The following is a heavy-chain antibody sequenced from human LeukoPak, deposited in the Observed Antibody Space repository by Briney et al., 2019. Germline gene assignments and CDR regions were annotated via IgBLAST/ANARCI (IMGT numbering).Heavy chain of an antibody. CDR2: INPSGGST. CDR3: ARGGPVLRFLEWGYPKPYNWFDP. Sequence: ASVTVSCTASGYTFTSYGISWVRQAPGQGLEWMGIINPSGGSTSYAQKFQGRVTMTRDTSTSTVYMELSSLRSEDTAVYYCARGGPVLRFLEWGYPKPYNWFDPWGQGTLVTVSS. J-gene: IGHJ5*02. V-gene: IGHV1-46*01. D-gene: IGHD3-3*01. CDR1: GYTFTSYG.